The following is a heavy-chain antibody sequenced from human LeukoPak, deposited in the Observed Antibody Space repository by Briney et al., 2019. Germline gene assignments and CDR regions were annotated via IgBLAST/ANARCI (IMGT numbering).Heavy chain of an antibody. J-gene: IGHJ4*02. CDR3: ARDRSSSSGGFDY. CDR1: GFTFTDTY. D-gene: IGHD6-6*01. V-gene: IGHV3-11*04. Sequence: GGSLRLSCAVSGFTFTDTYMTWIRQAPGKGLESLSYISPSGTDISYADSVKGRFTISRDNAKNSLYLQMNSLRAEDTAVYYCARDRSSSSGGFDYWGQGTLVTVSS. CDR2: ISPSGTDI.